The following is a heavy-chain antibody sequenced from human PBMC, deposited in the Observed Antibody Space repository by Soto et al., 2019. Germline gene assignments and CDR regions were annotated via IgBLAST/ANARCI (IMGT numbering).Heavy chain of an antibody. CDR3: ATCYGSGTDCQEDYLAC. J-gene: IGHJ4*02. CDR2: VKRKTNGGTT. Sequence: GGSLRLSCAASGFTFTNAWMSWVRQAPGKGLEWVGRVKRKTNGGTTDYAAPVKDRFNISRDDSKNTLYLQMNNLKTEDTAVYYCATCYGSGTDCQEDYLACWGPGTPVTVSS. D-gene: IGHD3-10*01. V-gene: IGHV3-15*01. CDR1: GFTFTNAW.